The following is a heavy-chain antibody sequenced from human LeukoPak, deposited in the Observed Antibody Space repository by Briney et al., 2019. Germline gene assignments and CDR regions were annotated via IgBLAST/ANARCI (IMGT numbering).Heavy chain of an antibody. CDR3: AREESEGFDY. J-gene: IGHJ4*02. D-gene: IGHD1-14*01. CDR2: IGGSSSSI. CDR1: GFTSSTYP. V-gene: IGHV3-21*01. Sequence: GGSLRLSCAASGFTSSTYPMNWVRQAPGKGLEWVSSIGGSSSSIYYADSLKGRFTISRDNAKNSLYLQMNSLRAEDTAVYYCAREESEGFDYWGQGTLVTVSS.